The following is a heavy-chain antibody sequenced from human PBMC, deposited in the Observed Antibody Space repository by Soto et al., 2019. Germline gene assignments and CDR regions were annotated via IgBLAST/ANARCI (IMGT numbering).Heavy chain of an antibody. J-gene: IGHJ5*02. CDR2: VSFDGSNK. CDR3: ARDQTGITSTGGGRIDR. CDR1: GFTFSTHA. D-gene: IGHD1-20*01. V-gene: IGHV3-30-3*01. Sequence: QVQLVESGGGVVQPGRSLRLSCAASGFTFSTHAMHWVRQAPGKGRECVAIVSFDGSNKYYADSVKGRFTISRDNSKNTFYLEMSGLTPGETAVYYCARDQTGITSTGGGRIDRWGQGTLVTVSS.